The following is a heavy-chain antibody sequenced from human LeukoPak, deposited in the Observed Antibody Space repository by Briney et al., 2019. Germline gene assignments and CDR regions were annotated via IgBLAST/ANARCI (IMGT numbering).Heavy chain of an antibody. CDR2: IYYSGST. CDR3: ARRVPNQVVTDYFDY. J-gene: IGHJ4*02. D-gene: IGHD3-22*01. V-gene: IGHV4-59*12. Sequence: SETLSLTCTVSGGSISSYYWSWIRQPPGKGLEWIGYIYYSGSTNYNPSLKSRVTISVDTSKNQFSLKLSSVTAADTAVYYCARRVPNQVVTDYFDYWGQGTLVTVSS. CDR1: GGSISSYY.